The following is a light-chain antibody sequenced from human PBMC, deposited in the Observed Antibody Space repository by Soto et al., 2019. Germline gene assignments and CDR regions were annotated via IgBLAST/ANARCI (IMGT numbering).Light chain of an antibody. CDR2: AAS. CDR3: QQSYSTPRT. V-gene: IGKV1-39*01. CDR1: QSISSY. Sequence: DIHISQSPSSLSASVGDRVTIACRASQSISSYLNWYQQKPGKAPKLLIYAASSLQSGVPSRLSGSGSGTDFTLTISSLQPEDFATYYCQQSYSTPRTFGQATKVDIK. J-gene: IGKJ1*01.